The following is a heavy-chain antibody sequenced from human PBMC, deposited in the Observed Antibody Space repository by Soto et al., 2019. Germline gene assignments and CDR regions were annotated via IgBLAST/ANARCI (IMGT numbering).Heavy chain of an antibody. V-gene: IGHV1-69*06. D-gene: IGHD3-3*01. J-gene: IGHJ6*02. CDR3: ARDDGRVLYPLYYGMDV. Sequence: QVQLVQSGAEVKKPGSSVKVSCKASGGTFSSYAISWVRQAPGQGLEWMGGIIPICGTANYAQKFQGRVTITADKSKSTGYMEVSSLRSEDTAVYYCARDDGRVLYPLYYGMDVWGQGTTVTVSS. CDR1: GGTFSSYA. CDR2: IIPICGTA.